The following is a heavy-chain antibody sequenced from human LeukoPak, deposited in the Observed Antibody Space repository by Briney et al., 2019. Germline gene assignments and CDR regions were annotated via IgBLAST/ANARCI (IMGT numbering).Heavy chain of an antibody. CDR3: ARDGRSDYYYDSSGNFDY. CDR1: GDSISSYY. D-gene: IGHD3-22*01. V-gene: IGHV4-59*12. J-gene: IGHJ4*02. CDR2: IYYTGST. Sequence: SETLSLTCTVSGDSISSYYWSWVRQPPGKGLEWIGYIYYTGSTTYNPSLKSRVTISVDASKNQFSLKLSSVTAADTAVYYCARDGRSDYYYDSSGNFDYWGQGTLVTVSS.